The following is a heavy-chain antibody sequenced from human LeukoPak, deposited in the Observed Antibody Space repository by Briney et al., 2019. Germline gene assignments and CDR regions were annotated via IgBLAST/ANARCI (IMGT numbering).Heavy chain of an antibody. V-gene: IGHV3-15*01. J-gene: IGHJ6*02. Sequence: PGGSLRLSCAASGFTFSNAWMSWVRQAPVKVLEWVGRIKSKTDGGTTDYAAPVKGRFTISRDDSKNTLYLQMNSLKTEDTAVYYCRELFERYYYGMDVWGQGTTVTVSS. CDR3: RELFERYYYGMDV. CDR2: IKSKTDGGTT. CDR1: GFTFSNAW. D-gene: IGHD3-10*01.